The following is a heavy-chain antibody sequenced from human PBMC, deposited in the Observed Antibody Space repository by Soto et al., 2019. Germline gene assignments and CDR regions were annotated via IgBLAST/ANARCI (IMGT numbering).Heavy chain of an antibody. CDR1: GGTFSSYA. J-gene: IGHJ5*02. D-gene: IGHD3-22*01. Sequence: EASVKVSCKASGGTFSSYAISWVRQAPGQGLEWMGGIIPIFGTANYAQKFQGRVTITADESTSTAYMELSSLRSEDTAVYYCAQLQTYYYDSSGSNWFDPWGQGTLVTVSS. V-gene: IGHV1-69*13. CDR3: AQLQTYYYDSSGSNWFDP. CDR2: IIPIFGTA.